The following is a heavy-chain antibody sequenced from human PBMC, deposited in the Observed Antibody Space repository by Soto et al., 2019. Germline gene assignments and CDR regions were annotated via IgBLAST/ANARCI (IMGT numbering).Heavy chain of an antibody. CDR1: GGTFSNYV. Sequence: RASVKVSCKASGGTFSNYVVNWVRQAPGQGLEWMGRIIPISGAANYAQKFQGRVTITADKSTSTSYMELSSLRSEDTAVYYCARDMTRTVVLYFVFWGQGTLVTVSS. CDR3: ARDMTRTVVLYFVF. J-gene: IGHJ4*02. CDR2: IIPISGAA. V-gene: IGHV1-69*06. D-gene: IGHD1-7*01.